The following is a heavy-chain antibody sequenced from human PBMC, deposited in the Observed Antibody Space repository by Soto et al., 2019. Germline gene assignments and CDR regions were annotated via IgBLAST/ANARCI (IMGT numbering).Heavy chain of an antibody. V-gene: IGHV3-64D*06. CDR3: VKDPSRGGWYGFFLH. D-gene: IGHD6-19*01. J-gene: IGHJ1*01. CDR2: ISNNGGST. Sequence: GGSLRLSCSASGFIFSDYAMHWVRLTPEKGLEFVSAISNNGGSTNDAPSVWGRFTISRDNSKNTVYLEMSSLRVEDTAVYYCVKDPSRGGWYGFFLHWGQGTVVTVSS. CDR1: GFIFSDYA.